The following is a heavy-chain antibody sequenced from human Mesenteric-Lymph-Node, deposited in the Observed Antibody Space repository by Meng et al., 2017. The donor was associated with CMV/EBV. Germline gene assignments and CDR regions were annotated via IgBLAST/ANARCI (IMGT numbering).Heavy chain of an antibody. V-gene: IGHV3-30*04. CDR3: ARSLSLDVLRFLQWSDAFDI. Sequence: GESLKISCAASRFTFSSYVMHWVRQAPGKGLEWVALISYDGSNQYYTDSVKGRITISRDNSKNMLYLQMNSLRAEDTAVYYCARSLSLDVLRFLQWSDAFDIWGQGTMVTVSS. CDR1: RFTFSSYV. D-gene: IGHD3-3*01. J-gene: IGHJ3*02. CDR2: ISYDGSNQ.